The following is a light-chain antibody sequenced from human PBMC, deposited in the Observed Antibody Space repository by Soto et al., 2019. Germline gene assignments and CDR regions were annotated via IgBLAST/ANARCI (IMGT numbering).Light chain of an antibody. CDR3: HQYGSSPAT. J-gene: IGKJ1*01. Sequence: EIVLTQSPGTLSLSPGERATLSCRASQSVSSSFFAWYQQKPGQAPRLLIYGASIRATGIPDRFSGSGSGTDFTLTISRLEPEDFAVYYCHQYGSSPATFGQGTKVEIK. V-gene: IGKV3-20*01. CDR2: GAS. CDR1: QSVSSSF.